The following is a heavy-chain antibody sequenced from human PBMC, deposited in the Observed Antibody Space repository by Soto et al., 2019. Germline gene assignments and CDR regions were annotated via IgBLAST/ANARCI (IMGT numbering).Heavy chain of an antibody. CDR3: AKDGYCSGGSCYSYFDY. CDR1: GFTFSSYG. J-gene: IGHJ4*02. D-gene: IGHD2-15*01. CDR2: ISYDGKNK. V-gene: IGHV3-30*18. Sequence: QVQLVESGGGVVQPGRSLRLSCAASGFTFSSYGMHWVRQAPGKGLEWVAVISYDGKNKYYADSVKGRFPISRDNSKNTVYLQMNSLRAEDTAVYYCAKDGYCSGGSCYSYFDYWGQGSLVTVAS.